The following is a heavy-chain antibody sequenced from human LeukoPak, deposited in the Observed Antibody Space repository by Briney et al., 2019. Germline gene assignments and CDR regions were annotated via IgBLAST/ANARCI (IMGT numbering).Heavy chain of an antibody. CDR2: IYYSGST. V-gene: IGHV4-39*01. D-gene: IGHD3-22*01. Sequence: PSETLSLTCTVSGGSISSSSYYWGWIRQPPGKGLEWIGSIYYSGSTYYNPSLKSRVTISVDTSKNQFSLKLSSVTAADTAVYYCARHQGNYDSSGYRIGHFDYWGQGTLVTVSS. J-gene: IGHJ4*02. CDR3: ARHQGNYDSSGYRIGHFDY. CDR1: GGSISSSSYY.